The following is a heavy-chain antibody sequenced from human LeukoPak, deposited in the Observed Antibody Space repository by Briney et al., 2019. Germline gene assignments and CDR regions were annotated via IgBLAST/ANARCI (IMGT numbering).Heavy chain of an antibody. CDR1: GYTFTSYD. J-gene: IGHJ4*02. CDR3: ARAPTHNPYDFWSGYSSYYFDY. D-gene: IGHD3-3*01. V-gene: IGHV1-8*03. Sequence: ASVTVSCKASGYTFTSYDINWVRQATGQGLEWMGWMNPNRGNTGYAQKFQGRVTITRNTSISTAYMELSSLRSEDTAVYYCARAPTHNPYDFWSGYSSYYFDYWGQGTLVTVSS. CDR2: MNPNRGNT.